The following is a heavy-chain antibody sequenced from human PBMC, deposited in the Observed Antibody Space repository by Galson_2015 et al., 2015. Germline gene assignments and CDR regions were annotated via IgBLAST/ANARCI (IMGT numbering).Heavy chain of an antibody. CDR2: IVVGSGNT. V-gene: IGHV1-58*01. J-gene: IGHJ6*02. Sequence: SVKVSCKASGFTFTSSAVQWVRQARGQRLEWIGWIVVGSGNTNYAQKFQERVTITRDMSTSTAYMELSSLRSEDTAVYYCAAGFLGYYYVDYYYGMDVWGQGTTVTVSS. CDR1: GFTFTSSA. CDR3: AAGFLGYYYVDYYYGMDV. D-gene: IGHD3-22*01.